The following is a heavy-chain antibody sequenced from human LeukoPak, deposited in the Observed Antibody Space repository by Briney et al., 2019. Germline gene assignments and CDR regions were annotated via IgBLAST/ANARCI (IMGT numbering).Heavy chain of an antibody. CDR1: GFTFSSYI. J-gene: IGHJ4*02. CDR3: AKDDSADAATADFDY. Sequence: GGSLRLSCAASGFTFSSYIMNWVRQAPGKGLEWVSAISSSGGSTYYADSVKGRFTISRDNSKNTLYLQMKSLRAEDTAVYYCAKDDSADAATADFDYWGQGTLVTVSS. CDR2: ISSSGGST. D-gene: IGHD6-13*01. V-gene: IGHV3-23*01.